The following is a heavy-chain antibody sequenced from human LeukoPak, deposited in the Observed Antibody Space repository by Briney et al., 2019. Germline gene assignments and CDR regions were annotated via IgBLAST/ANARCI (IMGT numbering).Heavy chain of an antibody. CDR3: ARDPLDPNWFDP. CDR2: IFYSGST. Sequence: SETLSLTCTVSSGSISTSNYYWGWVRQPPGKALEWIGNIFYSGSTYYNPSLKSRVTISVDTSKNQFSLKLSSVTAADTAVYYCARDPLDPNWFDPWGQGTLVTVSS. CDR1: SGSISTSNYY. D-gene: IGHD1-1*01. V-gene: IGHV4-39*07. J-gene: IGHJ5*02.